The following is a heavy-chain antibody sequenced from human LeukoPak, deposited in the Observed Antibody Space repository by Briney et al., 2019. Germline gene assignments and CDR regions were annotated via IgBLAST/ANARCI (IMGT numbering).Heavy chain of an antibody. D-gene: IGHD4-23*01. V-gene: IGHV3-15*05. J-gene: IGHJ4*02. Sequence: GGSLRLSCAASGFTFSKAWMIWVRQAPGKGLEWVARIKTKPEGGTTDYAAPVKGRFTTSRGDSKNTLYLQMNSLKTEDTAVYYCTSSGSRWDYFDYWGQGTLATVSS. CDR1: GFTFSKAW. CDR3: TSSGSRWDYFDY. CDR2: IKTKPEGGTT.